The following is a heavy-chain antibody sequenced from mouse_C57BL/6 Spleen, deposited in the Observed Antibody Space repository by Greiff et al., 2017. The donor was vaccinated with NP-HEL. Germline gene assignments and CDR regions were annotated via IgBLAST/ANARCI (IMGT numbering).Heavy chain of an antibody. CDR1: GFTFSNYW. Sequence: EVKLEESGGGLVQPGGSMKLSCVASGFTFSNYWMNWVRQSPEKGLEWVAQIRLKSDNYATHYAESVKGRFTISRDDSKSSVYLQMNNLRAEDTGIYYCTELGLRRGLDYWGQGTTLTVSS. CDR2: IRLKSDNYAT. V-gene: IGHV6-3*01. D-gene: IGHD2-4*01. J-gene: IGHJ2*01. CDR3: TELGLRRGLDY.